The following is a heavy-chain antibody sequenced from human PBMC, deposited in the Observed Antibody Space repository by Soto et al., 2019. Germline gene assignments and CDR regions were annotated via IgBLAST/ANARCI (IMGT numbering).Heavy chain of an antibody. Sequence: LRLSCAASGFPFSSYVMSWVRQAPGKGLEWVSGISGGGSNTFYADYVKGRFTISRDNSKNTLLLQMNSLGAEDTAVYYCAKDSNKYSSSLRGRYFDYWGQGIGVTVSS. J-gene: IGHJ4*02. CDR1: GFPFSSYV. V-gene: IGHV3-23*01. CDR2: ISGGGSNT. D-gene: IGHD4-4*01. CDR3: AKDSNKYSSSLRGRYFDY.